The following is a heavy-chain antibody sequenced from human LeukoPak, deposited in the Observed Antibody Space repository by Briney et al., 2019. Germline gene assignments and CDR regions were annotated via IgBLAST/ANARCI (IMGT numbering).Heavy chain of an antibody. D-gene: IGHD3-10*01. V-gene: IGHV5-51*01. CDR3: ARTHYYGSGSYYYYMDV. J-gene: IGHJ6*03. CDR2: IYPGDSDT. Sequence: GESLKISCKGSGYSFTSYWMGWVRQMPGKGLEWMGIIYPGDSDTRYSPSFQGQVTISADKSISTAYLQWSSLKASDTAMYYCARTHYYGSGSYYYYMDVWGKGTTVTISS. CDR1: GYSFTSYW.